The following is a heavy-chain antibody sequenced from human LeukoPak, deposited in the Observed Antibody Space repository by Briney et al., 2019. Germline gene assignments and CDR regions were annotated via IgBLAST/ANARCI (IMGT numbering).Heavy chain of an antibody. D-gene: IGHD1-26*01. V-gene: IGHV4-59*01. Sequence: PSETLSLTCSVSDGSINSYYWNWIRRPPGTGLEWIGYIYYNENTNYSPSLKSRVTMSVDTSKNLFSLKVRSVTASDTAVYYCARGRSNYYGMDVWGQGTTVTVSS. CDR3: ARGRSNYYGMDV. J-gene: IGHJ6*02. CDR1: DGSINSYY. CDR2: IYYNENT.